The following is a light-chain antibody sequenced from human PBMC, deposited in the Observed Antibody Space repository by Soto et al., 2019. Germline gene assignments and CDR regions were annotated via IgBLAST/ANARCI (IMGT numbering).Light chain of an antibody. CDR2: DVT. CDR1: SSDVGGYHY. Sequence: QSVLTQPASVSGSPGQSITISCTGTSSDVGGYHYVSWFQQHPGKAPKLMIYDVTNRPSGVPNRFYGSKSGNTASLTISGLQAEDEADYYCSSYTSSSTYVFGTGTKVTVL. V-gene: IGLV2-14*01. J-gene: IGLJ1*01. CDR3: SSYTSSSTYV.